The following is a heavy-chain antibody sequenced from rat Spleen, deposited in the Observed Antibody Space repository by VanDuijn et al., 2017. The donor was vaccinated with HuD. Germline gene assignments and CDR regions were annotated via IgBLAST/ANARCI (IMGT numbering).Heavy chain of an antibody. Sequence: QVQLKESGPGLVQPSQTLSLTCTVSGFSLTSYNVHWVRQPTGKGLEWMGVIWTGGSTDYNSALKSRLSSSRDTSKSQVFLKMNSLQTEDTAMYFCARENYWGQGVMVTVSS. CDR1: GFSLTSYN. J-gene: IGHJ2*01. V-gene: IGHV2-30*01. CDR2: IWTGGST. CDR3: ARENY.